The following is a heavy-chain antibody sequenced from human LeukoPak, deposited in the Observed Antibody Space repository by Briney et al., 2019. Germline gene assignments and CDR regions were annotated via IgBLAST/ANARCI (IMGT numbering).Heavy chain of an antibody. J-gene: IGHJ4*02. Sequence: QAGGSLRLSCAASGFTFSGCWMSWVRQAPGKGLEWVANIKQDGSEKYYVDSVKGRFTISRDNAKNSLYLQMNSLRAEDTAVYYCARGLNRGFDYWGQGTLVTVSS. V-gene: IGHV3-7*03. CDR3: ARGLNRGFDY. CDR1: GFTFSGCW. D-gene: IGHD7-27*01. CDR2: IKQDGSEK.